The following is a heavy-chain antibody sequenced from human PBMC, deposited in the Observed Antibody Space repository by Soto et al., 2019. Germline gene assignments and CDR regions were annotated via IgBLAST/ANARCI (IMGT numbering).Heavy chain of an antibody. CDR3: ARGGIVVVPAAPNRPYYDYYGMDV. CDR2: ISSSSSYI. V-gene: IGHV3-21*01. CDR1: GFTFSSYS. Sequence: EVQLVESGGGLVKPGGSLRLSCAASGFTFSSYSMNWVRQAPGKGLEWVSSISSSSSYIYYADSVKGRFTISRDNAKNSLYLQMNSLRAEDTAVYYCARGGIVVVPAAPNRPYYDYYGMDVW. J-gene: IGHJ6*01. D-gene: IGHD2-2*01.